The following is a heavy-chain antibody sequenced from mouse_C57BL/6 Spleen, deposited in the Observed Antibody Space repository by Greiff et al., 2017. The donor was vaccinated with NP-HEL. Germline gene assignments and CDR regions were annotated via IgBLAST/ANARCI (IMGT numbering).Heavy chain of an antibody. D-gene: IGHD4-1*01. CDR1: GFTFSDYY. CDR3: ARDRNWDFDD. J-gene: IGHJ2*01. Sequence: EVQLVESEGGLVQPGSSMKLSCTASGFTFSDYYMAWVRQVPEKGLEWVANINYDGSSTYYLDSLKSRFIISRDNAKNILYLQMSSLKSEDTAAYYCARDRNWDFDDRGKGTTLTVSS. CDR2: INYDGSST. V-gene: IGHV5-16*01.